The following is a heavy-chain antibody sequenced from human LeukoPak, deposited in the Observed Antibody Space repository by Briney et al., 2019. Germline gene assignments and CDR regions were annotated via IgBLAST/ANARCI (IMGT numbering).Heavy chain of an antibody. D-gene: IGHD5-24*01. CDR3: ARAYHRWDYYYYMDV. Sequence: PGGSLRLSCAASGFFFSSYAMHWVRQAPGKGLEWVAVISYDGSNKYYADSVKGRFTISRDNSKNTLYLQMNSLRAEDTAVYYCARAYHRWDYYYYMDVWGKGTTVTVSS. J-gene: IGHJ6*03. V-gene: IGHV3-30*01. CDR1: GFFFSSYA. CDR2: ISYDGSNK.